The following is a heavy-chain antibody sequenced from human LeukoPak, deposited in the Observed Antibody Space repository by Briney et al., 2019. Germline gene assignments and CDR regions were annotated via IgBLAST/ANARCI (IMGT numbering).Heavy chain of an antibody. CDR3: ARGVGPDAFDI. CDR2: ISGGGDIT. J-gene: IGHJ3*02. D-gene: IGHD1-26*01. CDR1: GFNFANHA. Sequence: GGSLRLSCAASGFNFANHAMSWVRQTPGKGLEWVSAISGGGDITYYADSVTGRFTISRDNSKDTLFLQMHSLRAEDTAVYYCARGVGPDAFDIWGQGTMVTVSS. V-gene: IGHV3-23*01.